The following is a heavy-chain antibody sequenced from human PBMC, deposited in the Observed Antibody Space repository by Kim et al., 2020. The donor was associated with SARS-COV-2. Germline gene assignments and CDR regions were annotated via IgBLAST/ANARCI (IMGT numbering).Heavy chain of an antibody. J-gene: IGHJ4*02. Sequence: RSLKSRVTISVDTSKNQFSLKLSYVTAADTAVYYCARGYCSGGSCYLFDCWGQGTLVTVSS. D-gene: IGHD2-15*01. CDR3: ARGYCSGGSCYLFDC. V-gene: IGHV4-59*09.